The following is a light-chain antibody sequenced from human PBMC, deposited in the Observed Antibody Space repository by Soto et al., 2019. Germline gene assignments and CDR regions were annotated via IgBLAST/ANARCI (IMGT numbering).Light chain of an antibody. CDR2: KAS. Sequence: DIKMTQSPSTLSASVGDRVTITCRASQSVNRGLAWYQQKPGKAPKFLIYKASTLESGVPSRFSGSGSGTEFTLTISSLQSDDFATYFCQQYYTYPFTFGPGTKVDIK. CDR1: QSVNRG. J-gene: IGKJ3*01. CDR3: QQYYTYPFT. V-gene: IGKV1-5*03.